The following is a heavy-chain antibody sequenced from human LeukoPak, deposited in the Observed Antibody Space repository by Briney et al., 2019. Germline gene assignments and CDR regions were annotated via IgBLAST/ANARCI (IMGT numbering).Heavy chain of an antibody. CDR3: TQGVAKAYS. V-gene: IGHV3-15*01. J-gene: IGHJ4*02. Sequence: GGSLRLSCAASGFTLSPFSNAWMSWVRQAPGKGLEWVGRIKSKGDGGTTDFAAPVKGRFTMSRDDSENTVSLQMNSLKIEDTAVYFCTQGVAKAYSWGQGTLVTVSS. D-gene: IGHD5-12*01. CDR2: IKSKGDGGTT. CDR1: GFTLSPFSNAW.